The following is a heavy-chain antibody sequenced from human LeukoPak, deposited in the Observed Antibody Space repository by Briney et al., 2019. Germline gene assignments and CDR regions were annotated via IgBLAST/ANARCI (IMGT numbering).Heavy chain of an antibody. Sequence: SETLSLTCTISGGSINNYYWSWIRQPPGKGLEWIGYIYYSGSTNYNPSLNSRVNISLDTSKNQFSLRLGSVTAADTAVYYCARQTAKNVDTARFDYWGQGTLVTVSS. D-gene: IGHD5-18*01. CDR3: ARQTAKNVDTARFDY. V-gene: IGHV4-59*08. J-gene: IGHJ4*02. CDR2: IYYSGST. CDR1: GGSINNYY.